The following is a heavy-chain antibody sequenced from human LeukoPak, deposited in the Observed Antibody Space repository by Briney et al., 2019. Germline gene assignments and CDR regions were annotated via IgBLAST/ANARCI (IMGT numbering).Heavy chain of an antibody. J-gene: IGHJ6*03. Sequence: GGSLRLSCAASGFTFSDYYMSWIRQAPGKGLEWVSYISSSGSAIYYADSVKGRFTISRDNAKNSLYLQMNSLRAEDTAVYYCARDYYGSGSYYNPSGSYNYYMDVWGKGTTVTVSS. CDR1: GFTFSDYY. CDR3: ARDYYGSGSYYNPSGSYNYYMDV. D-gene: IGHD3-10*01. CDR2: ISSSGSAI. V-gene: IGHV3-11*01.